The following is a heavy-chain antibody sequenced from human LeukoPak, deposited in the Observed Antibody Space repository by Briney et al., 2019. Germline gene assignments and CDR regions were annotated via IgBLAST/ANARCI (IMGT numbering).Heavy chain of an antibody. Sequence: GGSLRLSCAASGFTFSSYWMHWVRQAPGKGLVWVSRINSDGSGTSYADSVNGRVTISRDNTKTTLYLKMNRQRAEDTAVYYCARAPIKSMVRGGGWFDPWGQGTLVTVSS. CDR2: INSDGSGT. CDR1: GFTFSSYW. CDR3: ARAPIKSMVRGGGWFDP. J-gene: IGHJ5*02. V-gene: IGHV3-74*01. D-gene: IGHD3-10*01.